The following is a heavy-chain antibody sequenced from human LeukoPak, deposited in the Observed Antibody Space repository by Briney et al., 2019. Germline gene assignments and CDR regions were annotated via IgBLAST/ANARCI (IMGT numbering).Heavy chain of an antibody. CDR3: ARDRSPTYSSGWYQDAFDI. CDR1: GYTFTGYY. J-gene: IGHJ3*02. V-gene: IGHV1-2*04. D-gene: IGHD6-19*01. CDR2: INPNSGGT. Sequence: ASVKVSCKASGYTFTGYYMHWVRQAPGQGLEWMGCINPNSGGTNYAQKFQGWVTMTRDTSISTAYMELSRLRSDDTAVYYCARDRSPTYSSGWYQDAFDIWGQGPMVTASS.